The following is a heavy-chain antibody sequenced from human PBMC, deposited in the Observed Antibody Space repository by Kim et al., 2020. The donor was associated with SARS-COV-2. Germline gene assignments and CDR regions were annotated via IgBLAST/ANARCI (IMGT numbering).Heavy chain of an antibody. J-gene: IGHJ3*02. Sequence: SETLSLTCTVSGGSISSGGYYWSWIRQHPGKGLEWIGYIYYSGSTYYNPSLKSLVTISVDTSKNQFSLKLSSVTAADTAVYYCARARGGTMIVVVIGAFDIWGQGTMVTVSS. CDR2: IYYSGST. CDR1: GGSISSGGYY. CDR3: ARARGGTMIVVVIGAFDI. D-gene: IGHD3-22*01. V-gene: IGHV4-31*01.